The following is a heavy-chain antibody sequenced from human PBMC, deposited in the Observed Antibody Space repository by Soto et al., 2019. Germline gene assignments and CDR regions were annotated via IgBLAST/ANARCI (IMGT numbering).Heavy chain of an antibody. Sequence: EVNLVESGGGLLQPGGSLRLSCVASGFSFTSYAMAWVRQAPGMGLAWVCTVTLSGDYTYYADPVKGRFPISRDNSKNTVYLQLSSRRADDTAVYYCARVGYGDLAQWGQGTWVTVSS. CDR2: VTLSGDYT. J-gene: IGHJ4*02. V-gene: IGHV3-23*04. CDR1: GFSFTSYA. D-gene: IGHD4-17*01. CDR3: ARVGYGDLAQ.